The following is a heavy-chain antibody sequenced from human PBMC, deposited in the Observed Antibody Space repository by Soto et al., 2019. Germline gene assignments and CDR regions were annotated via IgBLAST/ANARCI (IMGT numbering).Heavy chain of an antibody. CDR2: LFPSGAT. Sequence: QVQLKESGTGLVKPSQTLSLMCTVSGAPISGGDYHWSWIRQPPGKGLEWIVSLFPSGATHYNSSIWRRITMSAETAKSHLSMQLTSVTASDTVVYCCAIGSAAKRCFDLWGRGTLVAVSS. CDR1: GAPISGGDYH. CDR3: AIGSAAKRCFDL. V-gene: IGHV4-30-4*01. D-gene: IGHD5-18*01. J-gene: IGHJ2*01.